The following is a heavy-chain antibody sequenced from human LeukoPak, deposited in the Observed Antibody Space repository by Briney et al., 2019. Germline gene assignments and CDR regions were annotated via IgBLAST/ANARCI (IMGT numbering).Heavy chain of an antibody. Sequence: GGSLRLSCAASGFTFSSYGMSWVRQAPGKGLEWVSAISGSGGSTYYADSVKGRFTISRDNSKNTLYLQMNSLRAEDTAVYYCARDERYFDWLLGSEYFQHWGQGTLVTVSS. J-gene: IGHJ1*01. CDR1: GFTFSSYG. CDR2: ISGSGGST. CDR3: ARDERYFDWLLGSEYFQH. D-gene: IGHD3-9*01. V-gene: IGHV3-23*01.